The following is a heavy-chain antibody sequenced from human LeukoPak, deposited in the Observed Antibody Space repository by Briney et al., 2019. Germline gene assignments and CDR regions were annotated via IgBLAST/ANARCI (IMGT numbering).Heavy chain of an antibody. D-gene: IGHD2-15*01. CDR1: GYTFTGYY. Sequence: ASVKVSCKASGYTFTGYYMHWVRQAPGQGLEWMGWINPNSGGTNYAQKFQGGVTMTRDTSISTAYMELSRLRSDDTAVYYCARGEACSGGSCYSAGIMDVWGQGTTVTVSS. CDR3: ARGEACSGGSCYSAGIMDV. CDR2: INPNSGGT. V-gene: IGHV1-2*02. J-gene: IGHJ6*02.